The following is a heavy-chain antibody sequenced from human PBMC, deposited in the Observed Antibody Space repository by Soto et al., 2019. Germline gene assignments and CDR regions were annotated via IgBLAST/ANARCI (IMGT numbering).Heavy chain of an antibody. CDR1: GFTFSIYA. V-gene: IGHV3-23*01. D-gene: IGHD3-22*01. Sequence: GGSLRLSCAASGFTFSIYAMSWFRQAPGKGLEWVSAISGSGGSTYYADSVKGRFTISRDNSKNTLYLQMNSLRAEDTAVYYCAKGPYDSSGYYFDYWGQGTLVTVS. CDR2: ISGSGGST. J-gene: IGHJ4*02. CDR3: AKGPYDSSGYYFDY.